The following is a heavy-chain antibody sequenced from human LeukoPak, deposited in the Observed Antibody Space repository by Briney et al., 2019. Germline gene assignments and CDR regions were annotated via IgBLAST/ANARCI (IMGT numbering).Heavy chain of an antibody. CDR3: ARDSPQALAILHAFDI. V-gene: IGHV3-13*01. CDR1: GFIFSNYD. D-gene: IGHD5-12*01. J-gene: IGHJ3*02. CDR2: IGTSGGT. Sequence: GGFLRLSCAASGFIFSNYDMHWVRQARGKGLEWVSAIGTSGGTYYPASVKGRFTISRENTKNSLHLQMDSLRVGDTAVYYCARDSPQALAILHAFDIWGHGTMVTVSS.